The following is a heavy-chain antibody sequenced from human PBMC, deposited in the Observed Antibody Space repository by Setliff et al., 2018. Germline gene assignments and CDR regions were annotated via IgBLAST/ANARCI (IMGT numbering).Heavy chain of an antibody. CDR3: ARGIAAAGSLDY. D-gene: IGHD6-13*01. J-gene: IGHJ4*02. CDR2: IESDGSNP. CDR1: GFTFSSYA. V-gene: IGHV3-74*01. Sequence: PGGSLRLSCAASGFTFSSYAMSWVRQAPGKEPEWVSLIESDGSNPGYADSLRGRFTISRDNAKNMLYLQMNRLRAEDTAVYYCARGIAAAGSLDYWGPGTRVTVSS.